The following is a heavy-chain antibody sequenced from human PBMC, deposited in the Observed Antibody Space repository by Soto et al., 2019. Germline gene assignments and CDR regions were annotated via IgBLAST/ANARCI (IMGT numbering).Heavy chain of an antibody. V-gene: IGHV1-69*12. Sequence: QVQLVQSGAEVKKPGSSVKVSCKASGGTFSSYAISWVRQAPGQGLEWMGGIIPIFGTANYAQKFQGRVTINADESKSTAYMELSSLRSEDTAVYYCARVGAVVLVPAAILDYYYYGMDVWGQGTTVTVSS. D-gene: IGHD2-2*02. CDR1: GGTFSSYA. J-gene: IGHJ6*02. CDR2: IIPIFGTA. CDR3: ARVGAVVLVPAAILDYYYYGMDV.